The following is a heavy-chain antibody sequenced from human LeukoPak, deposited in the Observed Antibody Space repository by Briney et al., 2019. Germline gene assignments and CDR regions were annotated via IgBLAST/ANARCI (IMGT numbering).Heavy chain of an antibody. J-gene: IGHJ3*02. D-gene: IGHD1-26*01. Sequence: GGSLRLSCAASGFTFSSYGMHWVRQAPGKGLEWVAVISYDGSNKYYADSVKGRFTISRDNSKNTLYLQMNSLRAEDTAVYYCAKDRHSGSYQGNAFDIWGQGTMVTVSS. V-gene: IGHV3-30*18. CDR3: AKDRHSGSYQGNAFDI. CDR1: GFTFSSYG. CDR2: ISYDGSNK.